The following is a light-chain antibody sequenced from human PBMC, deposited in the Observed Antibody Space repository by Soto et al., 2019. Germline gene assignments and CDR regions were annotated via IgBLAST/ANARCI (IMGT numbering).Light chain of an antibody. CDR2: EGS. CDR3: CSYVGSDTYVI. V-gene: IGLV2-23*01. Sequence: QSALTQPASVSGSPGQSITISCTGTSSDIGGSILVSWYQQEPGKAPKLMIYEGSKRPSGVSNRFSGSKSGNTASLTISGFQAEDEGQYYCCSYVGSDTYVIFGGGTQLTVL. CDR1: SSDIGGSIL. J-gene: IGLJ2*01.